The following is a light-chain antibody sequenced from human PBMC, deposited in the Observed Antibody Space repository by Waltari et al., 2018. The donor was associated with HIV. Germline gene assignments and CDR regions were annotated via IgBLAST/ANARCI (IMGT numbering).Light chain of an antibody. J-gene: IGLJ3*02. Sequence: SYVLTQPPSVSVAPGQTARVTCGGSNIENQAVHWYQQRPGPAPVLVVYADSDRPSGIPERFSGSSSRNTATLTISRVEAGDEADYYCQVWDDSSNHWVFGGGTKLTVL. CDR3: QVWDDSSNHWV. V-gene: IGLV3-21*02. CDR2: ADS. CDR1: NIENQA.